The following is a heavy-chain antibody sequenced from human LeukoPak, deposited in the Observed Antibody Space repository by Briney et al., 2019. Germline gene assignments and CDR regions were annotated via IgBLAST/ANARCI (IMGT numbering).Heavy chain of an antibody. CDR2: ISSGRPTI. J-gene: IGHJ3*01. CDR3: ARGGASRPDF. D-gene: IGHD1-26*01. CDR1: GFTFSSYG. V-gene: IGHV3-48*01. Sequence: GGSLRLSCAASGFTFSSYGMNWVRQAPGKGLEWVSYISSGRPTINYADSVKGRFTISRDNARNSLYLQMNSLRAEDTAVYYCARGGASRPDFWGQGTMVTVSS.